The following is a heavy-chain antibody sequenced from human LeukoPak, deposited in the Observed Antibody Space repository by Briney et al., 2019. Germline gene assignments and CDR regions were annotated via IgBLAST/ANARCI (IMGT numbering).Heavy chain of an antibody. J-gene: IGHJ6*02. CDR3: ARGNYYGSGSYYMASKRGYYYYGMDV. Sequence: SETLSLTCAVDGGSVSGCYWSWIRQPPGKGLEWIGEINHSGSTNYNPSLKSRVTISVDTSKNQFSLKLSSVTAADTAVYYCARGNYYGSGSYYMASKRGYYYYGMDVWGQGATVTVSS. CDR2: INHSGST. D-gene: IGHD3-10*01. V-gene: IGHV4-34*01. CDR1: GGSVSGCY.